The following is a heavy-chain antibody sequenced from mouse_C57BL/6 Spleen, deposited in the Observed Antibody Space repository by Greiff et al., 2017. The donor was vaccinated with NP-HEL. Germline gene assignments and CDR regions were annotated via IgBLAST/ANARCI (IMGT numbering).Heavy chain of an antibody. D-gene: IGHD2-2*01. Sequence: EVKLMESGPELVKPGASVKIPCKASGYTFTDYNMDWVKQSHGKSLEWIGDINPNNGGTIYNQKFKGKATLTVDKSSSTAYMELRSLTSEDTAVYYCARKGIYYGYDGGFDYWGQGTTLTVSS. CDR1: GYTFTDYN. J-gene: IGHJ2*01. CDR2: INPNNGGT. CDR3: ARKGIYYGYDGGFDY. V-gene: IGHV1-18*01.